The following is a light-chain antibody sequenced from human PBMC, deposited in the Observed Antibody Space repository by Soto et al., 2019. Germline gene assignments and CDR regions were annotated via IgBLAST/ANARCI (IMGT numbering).Light chain of an antibody. CDR1: QDISNY. Sequence: QMTQSPSSLSASVGDRVTITCRASQDISNYLAWYQQKPGAAPKLLIYEASPLQSGVPFRFSGSGSGADFTLTISSLQPEDVAIYYCQKYNDAPRTFGQGTRVEMK. J-gene: IGKJ1*01. V-gene: IGKV1-27*01. CDR3: QKYNDAPRT. CDR2: EAS.